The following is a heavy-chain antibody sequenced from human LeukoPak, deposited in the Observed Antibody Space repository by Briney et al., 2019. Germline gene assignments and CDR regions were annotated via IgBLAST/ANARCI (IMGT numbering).Heavy chain of an antibody. CDR2: IFPSGGEI. V-gene: IGHV3-23*01. CDR3: ATYRQVLLPFES. CDR1: GFTFSTFA. D-gene: IGHD2-8*02. J-gene: IGHJ4*02. Sequence: PGGSLRLSCVASGFTFSTFAMIWDRQPPGKGLEWVSSIFPSGGEIHYADSVRGRFTISRDNSKSTLSLQMNSLRVEDTAIYYCATYRQVLLPFESWGQGTLVTVSS.